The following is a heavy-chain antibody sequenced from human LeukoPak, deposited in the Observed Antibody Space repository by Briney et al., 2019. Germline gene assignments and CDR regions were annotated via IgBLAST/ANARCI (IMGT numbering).Heavy chain of an antibody. D-gene: IGHD6-19*01. V-gene: IGHV3-23*01. CDR3: ATGYSSAWYVHY. CDR1: GFTFSSYA. J-gene: IGHJ4*02. CDR2: ISGSGGSGGSR. Sequence: GGSLRLSCTASGFTFSSYAMSWVRQAPGKGLEWVSAISGSGGSGGSRYYADSVKGRFTISRDNSRNTLYLQMNSLRAEDTAVYYCATGYSSAWYVHYWGQGTLVTVSS.